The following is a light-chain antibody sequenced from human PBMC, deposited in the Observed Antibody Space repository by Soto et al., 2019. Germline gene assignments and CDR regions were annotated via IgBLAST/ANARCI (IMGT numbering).Light chain of an antibody. J-gene: IGKJ1*01. CDR1: QSVSSNY. Sequence: ETVLTQSPGTLSLSPGERATLSCRASQSVSSNYLAWYQHIPGQAPRLLIYGASTRATGIPDRFSGSGSGTDFTLTISRLEPEDFAVYYCQQFDRSLPSWTSGQGTKVE. CDR2: GAS. V-gene: IGKV3-20*01. CDR3: QQFDRSLPSWT.